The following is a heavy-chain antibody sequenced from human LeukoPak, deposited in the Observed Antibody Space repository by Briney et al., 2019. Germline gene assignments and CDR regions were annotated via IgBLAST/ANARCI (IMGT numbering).Heavy chain of an antibody. D-gene: IGHD3-3*01. CDR1: GGSISSITYY. CDR3: ARHYYDFWSGYYGPWFDH. J-gene: IGHJ5*02. Sequence: PSETLSLTCTVSGGSISSITYYWGWLRQPPGKGLEWIGSIYYSASTYYNPSLKSRFTISVDTSKNQFSLKLSSVTAADTAVYYCARHYYDFWSGYYGPWFDHWGQGTLVTVSS. CDR2: IYYSAST. V-gene: IGHV4-39*01.